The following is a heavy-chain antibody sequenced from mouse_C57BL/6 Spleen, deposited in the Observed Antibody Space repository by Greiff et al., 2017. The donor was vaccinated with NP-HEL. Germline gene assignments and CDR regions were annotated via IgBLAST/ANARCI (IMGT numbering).Heavy chain of an antibody. J-gene: IGHJ2*01. V-gene: IGHV1-64*01. CDR3: ARSGVVATNY. CDR2: IHPNSGST. D-gene: IGHD1-1*01. Sequence: QVQLKQPGAELVKPGASVKLSCKASGYTFTSYWMHWVKQRPGQGLEWIGMIHPNSGSTNYNEKFKSKATLTVVKSSSTAYMQLSSLTSEDSAVYYCARSGVVATNYWGQGTTLTVSS. CDR1: GYTFTSYW.